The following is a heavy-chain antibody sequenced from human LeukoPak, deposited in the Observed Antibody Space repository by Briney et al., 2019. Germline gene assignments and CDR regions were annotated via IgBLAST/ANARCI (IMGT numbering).Heavy chain of an antibody. Sequence: GASVKVSCKASGGSFSSYGISWVRQAPGQGHKWMGRIIPMCDTVNYAQNFQGRVTNSADKSTTTTYMELTSLRSGDTAVYYCVRDYDTSGPQKNYFDFWGQGTLVTVSS. V-gene: IGHV1-69*06. CDR3: VRDYDTSGPQKNYFDF. J-gene: IGHJ4*02. D-gene: IGHD3-22*01. CDR2: IIPMCDTV. CDR1: GGSFSSYG.